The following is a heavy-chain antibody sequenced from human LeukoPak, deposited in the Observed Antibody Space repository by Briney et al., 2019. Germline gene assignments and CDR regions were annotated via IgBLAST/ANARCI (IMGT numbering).Heavy chain of an antibody. J-gene: IGHJ4*02. CDR2: ISAYNGNT. D-gene: IGHD1-14*01. V-gene: IGHV1-18*01. Sequence: GASVTVSCKASGYTFTSYGISWVRQAPGQGLEWMGWISAYNGNTNYAQKLQGRVTMTTGTSTSTAYMELRSLRSDDTAVYYCARDSPTGTDYDYWGQGTLVTVSS. CDR3: ARDSPTGTDYDY. CDR1: GYTFTSYG.